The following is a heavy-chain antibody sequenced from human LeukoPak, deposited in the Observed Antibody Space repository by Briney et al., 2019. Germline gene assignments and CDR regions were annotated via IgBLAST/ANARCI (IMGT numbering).Heavy chain of an antibody. Sequence: SETLSLTCTVSSGSVSTSSYYWGWTRQPPGKGLEWIGKINHSGSTNYNPSLKSRVTISVDTSKNQFSLKLSSVTAADTAVYYCARARGYQLLHNFDYWGQGTLVTVSS. J-gene: IGHJ4*02. D-gene: IGHD2-2*01. CDR3: ARARGYQLLHNFDY. V-gene: IGHV4-39*07. CDR1: SGSVSTSSYY. CDR2: INHSGST.